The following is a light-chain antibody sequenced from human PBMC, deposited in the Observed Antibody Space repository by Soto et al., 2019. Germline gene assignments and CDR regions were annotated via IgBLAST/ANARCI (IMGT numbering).Light chain of an antibody. Sequence: DIKMTQSPTTLSASVGDRVTITFRASQSISNWLAWYQQKPGKAPKLLIYDASSLESGVPSRFSGSGSGTEFTLTISSLQPDDFATYYCQQYNSYSGTFGQGTKVDI. CDR2: DAS. J-gene: IGKJ1*01. CDR1: QSISNW. CDR3: QQYNSYSGT. V-gene: IGKV1-5*01.